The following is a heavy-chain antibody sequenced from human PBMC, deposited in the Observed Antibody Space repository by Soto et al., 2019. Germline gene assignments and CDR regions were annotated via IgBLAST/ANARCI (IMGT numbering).Heavy chain of an antibody. J-gene: IGHJ4*02. CDR2: IYYSGST. CDR3: ARHIVATFDY. V-gene: IGHV4-31*03. Sequence: PSETLSLTSTVSGGSISSGGYYWSWIRQHPGKGLEWIGYIYYSGSTYYNPSLKSRVTISVDTSKNQFSLKLSSVTAADTAVYYCARHIVATFDYWGQGTLVTVSS. CDR1: GGSISSGGYY. D-gene: IGHD5-12*01.